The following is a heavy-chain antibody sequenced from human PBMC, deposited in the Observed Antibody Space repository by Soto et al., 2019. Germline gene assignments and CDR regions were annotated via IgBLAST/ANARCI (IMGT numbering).Heavy chain of an antibody. CDR1: GGSISSSSYY. J-gene: IGHJ6*02. CDR2: IYYSGST. CDR3: ARHLGYCSSTSCYTTYYYYYGMDV. Sequence: SESLSLTCTVPGGSISSSSYYWGWIRQPPGKGLEWIGSIYYSGSTYYNPSLKSRVTISVDTSNNQFSLKLSSLTAADTAVYYCARHLGYCSSTSCYTTYYYYYGMDVWGQVTTGTVSS. D-gene: IGHD2-2*02. V-gene: IGHV4-39*01.